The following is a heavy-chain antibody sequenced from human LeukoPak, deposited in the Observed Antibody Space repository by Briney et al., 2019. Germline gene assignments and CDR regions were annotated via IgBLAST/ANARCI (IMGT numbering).Heavy chain of an antibody. CDR1: GGTFSSYA. CDR2: IIPIFGTA. CDR3: ARGVVATIFGFDY. D-gene: IGHD5-12*01. J-gene: IGHJ4*02. V-gene: IGHV1-69*13. Sequence: ASVKVSCKASGGTFSSYAISWVRQAPGQGLEWMGGIIPIFGTANYAQKFQGRVTITADESTSTAYMELSSLRSEDTAVYYCARGVVATIFGFDYWGQGTLSPSPQ.